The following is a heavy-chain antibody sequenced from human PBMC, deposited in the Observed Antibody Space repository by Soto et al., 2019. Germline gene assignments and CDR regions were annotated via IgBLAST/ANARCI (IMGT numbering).Heavy chain of an antibody. CDR3: ARQIYDSDPGPNFQYYFES. CDR1: GYSFAGYW. V-gene: IGHV5-10-1*01. Sequence: GDSLKISCKGSGYSFAGYWITWVRQKPGKGLEWMGRIDPSDSQTYYSPSFRGHVTISATKSITTVFLQWSSLRASDTAMYYCARQIYDSDPGPNFQYYFESWGQGTPVTVSS. D-gene: IGHD5-12*01. J-gene: IGHJ4*02. CDR2: IDPSDSQT.